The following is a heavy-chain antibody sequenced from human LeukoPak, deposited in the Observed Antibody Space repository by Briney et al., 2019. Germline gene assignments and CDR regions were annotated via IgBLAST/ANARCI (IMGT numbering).Heavy chain of an antibody. CDR3: ARVSSSWYQDWYFDP. V-gene: IGHV4-4*07. CDR2: IYTSESP. Sequence: SETLSLTCTVSGGSISSYYWSWIRQPAGKGLEWIGRIYTSESPTYNPSLKSRVTMSLDTSKNQFSLKLSSVTAADTAVYYCARVSSSWYQDWYFDPWGRGTLVTVSS. CDR1: GGSISSYY. J-gene: IGHJ2*01. D-gene: IGHD6-13*01.